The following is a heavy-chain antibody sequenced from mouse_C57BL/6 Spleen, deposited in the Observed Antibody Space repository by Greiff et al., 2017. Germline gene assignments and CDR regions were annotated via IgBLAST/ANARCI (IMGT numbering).Heavy chain of an antibody. Sequence: QVQLQESGPGLVQPSQSLSITCTVSGFSLTSYGVHWVRQSPGKGLEWLGVIWRGGSTDYNAAFMSRLSITKDNSKSQVFFKMNSLQADDTAIYYCAKGDGSSYRYFDVWGTGTTVTVSS. J-gene: IGHJ1*03. V-gene: IGHV2-5*01. CDR1: GFSLTSYG. CDR2: IWRGGST. CDR3: AKGDGSSYRYFDV. D-gene: IGHD1-1*01.